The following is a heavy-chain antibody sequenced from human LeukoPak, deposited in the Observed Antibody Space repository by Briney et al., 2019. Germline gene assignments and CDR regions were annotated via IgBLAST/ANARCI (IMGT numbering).Heavy chain of an antibody. CDR2: INPNSGGT. CDR1: GYTFTGYY. D-gene: IGHD3-9*01. CDR3: ARVVKGRLRYFDWLEGPFDY. V-gene: IGHV1-2*02. J-gene: IGHJ4*02. Sequence: ASVKVSCKASGYTFTGYYMHWVRQAPGQGLEWMGWINPNSGGTNYAQKFQGRVTMTRDTSIGTAYMELSRLRSDDTAVYYCARVVKGRLRYFDWLEGPFDYWGQGTLVTVSS.